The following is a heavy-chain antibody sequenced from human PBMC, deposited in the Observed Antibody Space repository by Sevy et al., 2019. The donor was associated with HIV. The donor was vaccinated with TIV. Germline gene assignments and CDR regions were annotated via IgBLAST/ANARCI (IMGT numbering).Heavy chain of an antibody. Sequence: SETLSLTCTVSGGSISSYYWSWIRQPPGKGLEWIGYIYYSGSTNYNPSLKSRVTISVDTSKNQFSLKLSSVTAADTAVYYCARGMATVTTTSHYYYYYYMDVWGKGTTVTVSS. D-gene: IGHD4-17*01. J-gene: IGHJ6*03. V-gene: IGHV4-59*01. CDR1: GGSISSYY. CDR3: ARGMATVTTTSHYYYYYYMDV. CDR2: IYYSGST.